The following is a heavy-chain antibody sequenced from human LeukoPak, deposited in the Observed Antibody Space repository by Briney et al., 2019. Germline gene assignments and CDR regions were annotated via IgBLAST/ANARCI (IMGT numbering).Heavy chain of an antibody. CDR2: IYTSGIT. J-gene: IGHJ4*02. Sequence: LETLSLTCTVSGGSINSYYWSWIRQPAGKGLEWIGRIYTSGITNYNPSLKSRVTMSVDTSKNQFSMKLNSVTAADTAVYYCARDSMHSAYGDEYWGQGTLVTVSS. V-gene: IGHV4-4*07. CDR1: GGSINSYY. D-gene: IGHD1-26*01. CDR3: ARDSMHSAYGDEY.